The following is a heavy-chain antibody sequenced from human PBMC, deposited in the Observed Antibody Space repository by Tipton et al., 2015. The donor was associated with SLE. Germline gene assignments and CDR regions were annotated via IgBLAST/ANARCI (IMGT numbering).Heavy chain of an antibody. CDR1: DGSLSDYY. CDR3: ARGYYYDTTGYRSWMDP. CDR2: ITHRGKT. V-gene: IGHV4-34*01. J-gene: IGHJ5*02. Sequence: TLSLTCAVYDGSLSDYYWSWFRRPPGKGLEWIGEITHRGKTNYNPSLKSRVTISVDTSKRQFSLQLSSVTAADTAVYYCARGYYYDTTGYRSWMDPWGQGTLVTVSS. D-gene: IGHD3-22*01.